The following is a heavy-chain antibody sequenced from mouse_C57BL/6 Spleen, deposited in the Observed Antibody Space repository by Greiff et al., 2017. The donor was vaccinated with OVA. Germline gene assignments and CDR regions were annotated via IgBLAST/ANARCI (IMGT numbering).Heavy chain of an antibody. CDR1: GFTFSSYG. D-gene: IGHD3-3*01. CDR3: ARHGLDFDY. J-gene: IGHJ2*01. Sequence: EVMLVESGGDLVKPGGSLKLSCAASGFTFSSYGMSWVRQTPDKRLEWVATISSGGSYTYYPDSVKGRFTISRDNAKNTLYLQMSSLKSEDTAMYYCARHGLDFDYWGQGTTLTVSS. CDR2: ISSGGSYT. V-gene: IGHV5-6*02.